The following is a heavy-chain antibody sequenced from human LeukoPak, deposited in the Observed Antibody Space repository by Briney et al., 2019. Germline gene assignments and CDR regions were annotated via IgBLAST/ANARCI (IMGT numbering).Heavy chain of an antibody. CDR3: AKNRLRVPAAMGWFDP. J-gene: IGHJ5*02. CDR2: IRYDGGDK. Sequence: GGSLRLSCAASGFTFSSYGMRWVRQAPGKGLEWVAFIRYDGGDKYYADSVKGRFTISRDNSKNTLYLQMNSLRAEDTAVYYCAKNRLRVPAAMGWFDPWGQGTLVTVSS. CDR1: GFTFSSYG. V-gene: IGHV3-30*02. D-gene: IGHD2-2*01.